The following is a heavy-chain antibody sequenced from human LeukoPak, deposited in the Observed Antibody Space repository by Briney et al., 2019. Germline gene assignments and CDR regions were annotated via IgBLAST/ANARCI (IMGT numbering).Heavy chain of an antibody. CDR3: ARDHAQRGWYLTSDYYFDY. CDR2: INPNSGGT. CDR1: GYTFTSYD. Sequence: ASVKVSCKASGYTFTSYDINWVRQATGQGLEWMGWINPNSGGTNYAQKFQGRVTMTRDTSISTAYMELSRLRSDDTAVYYCARDHAQRGWYLTSDYYFDYWGQGTLVTVSS. V-gene: IGHV1-2*02. J-gene: IGHJ4*02. D-gene: IGHD6-19*01.